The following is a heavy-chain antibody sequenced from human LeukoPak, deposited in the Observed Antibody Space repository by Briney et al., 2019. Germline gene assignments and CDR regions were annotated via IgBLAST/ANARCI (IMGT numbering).Heavy chain of an antibody. J-gene: IGHJ3*02. D-gene: IGHD2-15*01. Sequence: SETLSLTCAVYGGSFSGYYWSWIRQPPGKGLEWIGELNHSGSTNYNPSLKSRVTISVDTSKNQFSLKLSSVTAADTAVYYCARIPPRSYCSGGSCYRNAFDIWGQGTMVTVSS. CDR2: LNHSGST. CDR1: GGSFSGYY. V-gene: IGHV4-34*01. CDR3: ARIPPRSYCSGGSCYRNAFDI.